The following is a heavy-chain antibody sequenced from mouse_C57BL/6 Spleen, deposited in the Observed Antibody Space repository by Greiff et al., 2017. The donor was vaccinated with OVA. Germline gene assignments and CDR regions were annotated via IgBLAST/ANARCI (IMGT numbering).Heavy chain of an antibody. J-gene: IGHJ2*01. V-gene: IGHV1-64*01. Sequence: QVQLQQPGAELVKPGASVKLSCKASGYTFTSYWMHWVKQRPGQGLEWIGMIHPNSGSTNYNEKFKSKATLTVDKSSSTAYMQLSSLTSEDSAVYYCARGATVVASFDYWGQGTTLTVSS. D-gene: IGHD1-1*01. CDR1: GYTFTSYW. CDR2: IHPNSGST. CDR3: ARGATVVASFDY.